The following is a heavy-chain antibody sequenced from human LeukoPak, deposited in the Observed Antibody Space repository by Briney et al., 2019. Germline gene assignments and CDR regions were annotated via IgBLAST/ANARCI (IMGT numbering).Heavy chain of an antibody. CDR1: GFTFTSYS. CDR2: ISSSSSYI. D-gene: IGHD6-13*01. CDR3: AAPPSLIAAAGTFDY. J-gene: IGHJ4*02. V-gene: IGHV3-21*01. Sequence: PGGSLRLSCAASGFTFTSYSMNWVRQAPGKGLEWVSSISSSSSYIYYADSVKGRYTISRDNAKNSLYLQMNSLRAEDTAVYYCAAPPSLIAAAGTFDYWGQGTLVTVSS.